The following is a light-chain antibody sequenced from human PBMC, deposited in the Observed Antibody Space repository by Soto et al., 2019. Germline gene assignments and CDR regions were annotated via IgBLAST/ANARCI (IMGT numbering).Light chain of an antibody. Sequence: DIVLTQSPGTLSLSPGERATLSCRASQSVSSNYVAWHQQKPGQGPRLLIYGTSNRATGIPDRFSGSGSGTDFTLTISRLEPEDFAVYYCQQYGVSPWTFGQGTKVEI. CDR3: QQYGVSPWT. J-gene: IGKJ1*01. CDR2: GTS. CDR1: QSVSSNY. V-gene: IGKV3-20*01.